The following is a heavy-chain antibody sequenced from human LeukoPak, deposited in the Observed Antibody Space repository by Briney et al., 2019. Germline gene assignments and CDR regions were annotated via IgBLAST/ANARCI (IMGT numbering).Heavy chain of an antibody. Sequence: ASVKVSCKASGYTFTSYYMHWVRQAPGQGLEWMGWINPNSGGTNYAQKFQGRVTMTRDTSISTAYMELSRLRSDDTAVYYCARDRSRFADSYYMDVWGKGTTVTVSS. CDR3: ARDRSRFADSYYMDV. V-gene: IGHV1-2*02. J-gene: IGHJ6*03. CDR1: GYTFTSYY. D-gene: IGHD6-13*01. CDR2: INPNSGGT.